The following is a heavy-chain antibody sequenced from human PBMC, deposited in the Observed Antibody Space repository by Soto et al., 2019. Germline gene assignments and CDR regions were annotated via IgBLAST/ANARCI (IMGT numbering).Heavy chain of an antibody. CDR3: ARHEGITMIVVVMGVFDY. J-gene: IGHJ4*02. Sequence: QLQLQESGPGLVKPSETLSLTCTVSGGSISSSSYYWGWIRQPPGKGLEWIGSIYYSGSTYYNPSLKSRVTISVDTSKNQFSLKLSSVTAADTAVYYCARHEGITMIVVVMGVFDYWGQGTLVTVSS. CDR1: GGSISSSSYY. CDR2: IYYSGST. V-gene: IGHV4-39*01. D-gene: IGHD3-22*01.